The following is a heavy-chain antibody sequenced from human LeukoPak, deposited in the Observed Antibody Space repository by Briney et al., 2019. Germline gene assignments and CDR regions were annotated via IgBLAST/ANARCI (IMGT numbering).Heavy chain of an antibody. V-gene: IGHV1-18*01. CDR3: AREYRYCSDGSCIEPRDGFDI. CDR2: ISANNINT. Sequence: ASVKVSCKASGYTFNNNGITWVRQAPGQGLEWMGWISANNINTNYALKVEGRVTMTADTSTNTAYMELRSLRSDDTAVYYCAREYRYCSDGSCIEPRDGFDIWGQGTMVTVSS. D-gene: IGHD2-15*01. J-gene: IGHJ3*02. CDR1: GYTFNNNG.